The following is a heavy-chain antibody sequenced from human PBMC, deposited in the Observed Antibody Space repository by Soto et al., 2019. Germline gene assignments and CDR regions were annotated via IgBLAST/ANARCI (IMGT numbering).Heavy chain of an antibody. D-gene: IGHD5-18*01. Sequence: SETLSLTCTVSGGSISSGDYYWSWIRQPPGKGLEWIGYIYYSGSTYYNPSLKSRVTISVDTSKNQFSLKLSSVTAADTAVYYCARVGYRIQLWSYYFDYWGQGTLVTVSS. CDR3: ARVGYRIQLWSYYFDY. CDR1: GGSISSGDYY. CDR2: IYYSGST. V-gene: IGHV4-30-4*01. J-gene: IGHJ4*02.